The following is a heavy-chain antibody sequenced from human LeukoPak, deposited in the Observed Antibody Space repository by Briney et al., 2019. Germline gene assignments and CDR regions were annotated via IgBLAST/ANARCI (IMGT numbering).Heavy chain of an antibody. J-gene: IGHJ3*02. CDR3: ARIYGYAFDI. Sequence: SETLSLTCTVSGGSLRTYYWTWIRQAAGRGLEWIGRVYSTGSTNHNPSLKSRVTMSVDTSKDQFSLHLSSVTAADTAVYYCARIYGYAFDIWGQGTMVIVSA. CDR2: VYSTGST. D-gene: IGHD5-18*01. V-gene: IGHV4-4*07. CDR1: GGSLRTYY.